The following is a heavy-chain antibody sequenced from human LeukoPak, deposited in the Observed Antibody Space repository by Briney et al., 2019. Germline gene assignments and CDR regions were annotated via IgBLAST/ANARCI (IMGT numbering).Heavy chain of an antibody. CDR1: GYTFTSYG. V-gene: IGHV1-18*01. CDR3: ARGHTYYDFWSGLIEYYFDY. CDR2: ISAYNGNT. Sequence: ASVKVSCKASGYTFTSYGISWVRQAPGQGLEWMGWISAYNGNTNYAQKLQGRVTMTTGTSTSTAYMELRSLRSDDTAVYYCARGHTYYDFWSGLIEYYFDYWGQGTLVTVSS. D-gene: IGHD3-3*01. J-gene: IGHJ4*02.